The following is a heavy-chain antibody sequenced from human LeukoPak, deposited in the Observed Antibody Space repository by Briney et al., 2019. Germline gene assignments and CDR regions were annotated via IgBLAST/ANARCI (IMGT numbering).Heavy chain of an antibody. CDR2: INPNSGGT. CDR3: ARVGVGATTLDAFDI. CDR1: GDTFRTYS. J-gene: IGHJ3*02. D-gene: IGHD1-26*01. V-gene: IGHV1-2*02. Sequence: GASVKVSCKASGDTFRTYSINWVRQAPGQGLEWMGWINPNSGGTNYAQKFQGRVTMTRDTSISTAYMELSRLRSDDTAVYYCARVGVGATTLDAFDIWGQGTMVTVSS.